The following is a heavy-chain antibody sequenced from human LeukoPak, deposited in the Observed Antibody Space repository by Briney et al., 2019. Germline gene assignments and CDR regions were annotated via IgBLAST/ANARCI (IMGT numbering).Heavy chain of an antibody. J-gene: IGHJ4*02. CDR1: GYSISSGYY. V-gene: IGHV4-38-2*02. CDR3: ARVTHYYGSGSYPY. D-gene: IGHD3-10*01. Sequence: SETLSLTCTVSGYSISSGYYWGWIRQPPGKGLAWIGSIYHSGSTYYNPSLKSRVTISVDTSKNQFSLKLSSVTAADTAVYYCARVTHYYGSGSYPYWGQGTLVTVSS. CDR2: IYHSGST.